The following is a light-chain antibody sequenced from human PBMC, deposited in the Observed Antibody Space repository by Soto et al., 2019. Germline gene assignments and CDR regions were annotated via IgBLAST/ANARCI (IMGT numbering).Light chain of an antibody. CDR1: QSIHTS. CDR3: QQRNVWPPIT. CDR2: DST. J-gene: IGKJ5*01. V-gene: IGKV3-11*01. Sequence: VLTQSPATLSLSPIEIATLSFMASQSIHTSLAWYQQKPGQPPRLVVYDSTLRANGVPDRFGGSRSGTEFTLTINNLEPEDFAVYYCQQRNVWPPITFGQGTRLEIK.